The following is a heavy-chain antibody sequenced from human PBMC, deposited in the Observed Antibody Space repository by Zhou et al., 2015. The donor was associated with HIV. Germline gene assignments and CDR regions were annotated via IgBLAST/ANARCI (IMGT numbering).Heavy chain of an antibody. CDR1: GGSFGTYV. D-gene: IGHD1-14*01. Sequence: QMQLVQSGAEVRKSGSSVKVSCKASGGSFGTYVVSWVRQAPGQGLEWMGSITPMFHMETYAEKFRARLTITVDKSTSAAYMELSSLTSEDAAVYFCARSSVNHDNAFDLWGQGTKVIVSS. CDR2: ITPMFHME. CDR3: ARSSVNHDNAFDL. J-gene: IGHJ3*01. V-gene: IGHV1-69*09.